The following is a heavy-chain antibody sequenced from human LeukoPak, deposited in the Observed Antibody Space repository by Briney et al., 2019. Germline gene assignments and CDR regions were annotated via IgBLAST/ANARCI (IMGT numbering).Heavy chain of an antibody. CDR2: ISYDGSNK. CDR1: GFTFSSYG. D-gene: IGHD3-16*01. J-gene: IGHJ4*02. Sequence: GRSLRLSCAASGFTFSSYGMHWVRQAPGKGLEWVAVISYDGSNKYYADSVKGRFTISRDNSKNTLYLQMNSLRAEDTAVYYCAKILGYFDYWGQGTLVTVSS. V-gene: IGHV3-30*18. CDR3: AKILGYFDY.